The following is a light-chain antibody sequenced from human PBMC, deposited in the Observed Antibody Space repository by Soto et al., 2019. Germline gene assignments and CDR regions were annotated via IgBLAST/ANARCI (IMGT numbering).Light chain of an antibody. Sequence: DIQMTQSPSSLSASVGDRVTITCRASQDIRSDLGWYHQKPGKPPKRLIYAASSLQSGVPSRFSVSGSGTEFTLTISSLQPEDFAIYYCQQHNSYPMTFGGGTKVEIK. CDR3: QQHNSYPMT. J-gene: IGKJ4*01. V-gene: IGKV1-17*01. CDR1: QDIRSD. CDR2: AAS.